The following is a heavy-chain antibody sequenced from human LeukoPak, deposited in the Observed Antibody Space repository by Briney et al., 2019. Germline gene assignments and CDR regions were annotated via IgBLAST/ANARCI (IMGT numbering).Heavy chain of an antibody. J-gene: IGHJ4*02. V-gene: IGHV4-34*01. CDR2: INHSGST. CDR1: GGSFSGYY. D-gene: IGHD6-19*01. CDR3: ARDLIAVAGLFDY. Sequence: SETLSLTCAVYGGSFSGYYWSWIRQPPGKGLEWIGEINHSGSTNYNPSLKSRVTISVDTSKNQFSLKLSSVTAADTAVYYCARDLIAVAGLFDYWGQGTLVTVSS.